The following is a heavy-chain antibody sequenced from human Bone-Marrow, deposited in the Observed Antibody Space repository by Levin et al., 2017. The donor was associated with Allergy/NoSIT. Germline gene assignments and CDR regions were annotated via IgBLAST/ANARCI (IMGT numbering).Heavy chain of an antibody. CDR2: IIHVFGTT. V-gene: IGHV1-69*13. CDR1: GGTFSKFA. CDR3: ARATYYYDRSGYPI. Sequence: ASVKVSCKASGGTFSKFAISWVRQAPGQGLEWMGGIIHVFGTTNYAQKFQGRVTITADESTSTAYMELRSLSSEDTAVYYCARATYYYDRSGYPIWGQGTLVTVSS. D-gene: IGHD3-22*01. J-gene: IGHJ4*02.